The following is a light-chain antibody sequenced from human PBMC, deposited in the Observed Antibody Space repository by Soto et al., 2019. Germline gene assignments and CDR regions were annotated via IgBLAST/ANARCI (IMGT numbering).Light chain of an antibody. Sequence: IQLTQSPSSLSASVGDRVTITCRASQGIGSYLAWYQQKPGKAPKLLIYAASTLQSGVPSRFSGSGSRTDFTLTISSLQPEDFATYYCQQLNSYPHTFGQGTKLEIK. V-gene: IGKV1-9*01. CDR1: QGIGSY. J-gene: IGKJ2*01. CDR3: QQLNSYPHT. CDR2: AAS.